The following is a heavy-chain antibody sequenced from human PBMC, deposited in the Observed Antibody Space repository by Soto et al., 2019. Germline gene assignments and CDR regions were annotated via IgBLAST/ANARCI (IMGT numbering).Heavy chain of an antibody. CDR2: INHSGST. J-gene: IGHJ4*02. D-gene: IGHD2-21*02. Sequence: ETLSRTCTVYGGSFSGYYWSWIRQPPGKGLEWIGEINHSGSTNYNPSLKSRVTISIDTSKNQFSLNLRSVTAADTAVYYCAGPPDCGGDCFYFDSWGQGTPVTVSS. CDR1: GGSFSGYY. CDR3: AGPPDCGGDCFYFDS. V-gene: IGHV4-34*01.